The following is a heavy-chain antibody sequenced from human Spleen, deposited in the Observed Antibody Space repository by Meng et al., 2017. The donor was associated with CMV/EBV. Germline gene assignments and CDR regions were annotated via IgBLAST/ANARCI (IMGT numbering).Heavy chain of an antibody. CDR3: ARIRKGWGSGWLVYFDY. V-gene: IGHV2-26*01. CDR2: IFSNDEK. J-gene: IGHJ4*02. CDR1: VFSLSNARMG. Sequence: SGPTLVKPTETLTLTCTGAVFSLSNARMGVSWIRQPPGKALEWLAHIFSNDEKSYSTSMNSRLTISKDTSKSQVVLTMTNMDPVDTATYYCARIRKGWGSGWLVYFDYWGQGTLVTVSS. D-gene: IGHD6-19*01.